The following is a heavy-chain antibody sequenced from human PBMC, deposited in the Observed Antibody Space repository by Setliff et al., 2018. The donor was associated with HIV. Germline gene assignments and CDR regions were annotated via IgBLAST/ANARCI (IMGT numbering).Heavy chain of an antibody. CDR2: ISSSGSTI. CDR1: GFTFSSYE. Sequence: GGSLRLSCAASGFTFSSYEMNWVRQAPGKGLEWVSYISSSGSTIYYAGSVKGRFTIPRDNSKNSLYLQMNSLRADDTAVYYCASTFSSSWYPEDYYYYAMDVWGQGTTVTVSS. J-gene: IGHJ6*02. CDR3: ASTFSSSWYPEDYYYYAMDV. D-gene: IGHD6-13*01. V-gene: IGHV3-48*03.